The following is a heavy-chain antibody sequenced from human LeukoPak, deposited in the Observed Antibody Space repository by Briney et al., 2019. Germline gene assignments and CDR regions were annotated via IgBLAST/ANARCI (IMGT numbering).Heavy chain of an antibody. Sequence: ASVKVSCKASGYTFTNYAVNWVRQAPGQGLEWMGWINTNTGNPTYGQGFTGRFVFSLDISVSTAYLQISSLKAEDTAVYYCARDGGFTGYINYWGQGTLVTVSS. D-gene: IGHD3-16*01. CDR2: INTNTGNP. V-gene: IGHV7-4-1*02. J-gene: IGHJ4*02. CDR1: GYTFTNYA. CDR3: ARDGGFTGYINY.